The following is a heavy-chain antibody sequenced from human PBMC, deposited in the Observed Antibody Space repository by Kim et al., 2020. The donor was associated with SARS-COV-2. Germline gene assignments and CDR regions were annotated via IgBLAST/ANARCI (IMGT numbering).Heavy chain of an antibody. V-gene: IGHV1-46*01. CDR3: ARGGITILGDV. Sequence: ASVKVSCKASGYTFTRYYMHWVRQAPGQGLDWMGMINPSGGTTNYAQKFQGRVTMTRDTSTSTVYMEVSSLRSEDTAVYYCARGGITILGDVWGKGTTVTVSS. CDR2: INPSGGTT. J-gene: IGHJ6*04. CDR1: GYTFTRYY. D-gene: IGHD3-3*01.